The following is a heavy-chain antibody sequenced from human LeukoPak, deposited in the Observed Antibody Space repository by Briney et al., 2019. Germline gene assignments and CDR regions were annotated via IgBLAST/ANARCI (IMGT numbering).Heavy chain of an antibody. Sequence: PGGSLRLSCAASGFTFSSYAMSWVRQAPGKGLEWDSAISGSGGSTYYADSVKGRFTISRDNSKNTLYLQMNSLRAEDTAVYYCARAPEGYFDYWGQGTLVTVSS. D-gene: IGHD1-14*01. CDR3: ARAPEGYFDY. V-gene: IGHV3-23*01. J-gene: IGHJ4*02. CDR2: ISGSGGST. CDR1: GFTFSSYA.